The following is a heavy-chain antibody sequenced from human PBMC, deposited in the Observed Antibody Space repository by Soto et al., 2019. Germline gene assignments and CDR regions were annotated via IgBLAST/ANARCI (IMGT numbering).Heavy chain of an antibody. Sequence: PGGSLRLSCAASGFTFATYTMNWVRQAPGKGLEWVSGIYGSGDSTFYADSVKGRFTISRDNSKNTLYLQMNRLKSNDSAVYYCARTRIQLWTPDYWGQGTQVTVSS. D-gene: IGHD5-18*01. CDR1: GFTFATYT. J-gene: IGHJ4*02. CDR3: ARTRIQLWTPDY. CDR2: IYGSGDST. V-gene: IGHV3-23*01.